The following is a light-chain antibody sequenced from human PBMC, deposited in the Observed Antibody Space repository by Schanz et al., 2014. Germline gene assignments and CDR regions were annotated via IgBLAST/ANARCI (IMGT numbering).Light chain of an antibody. CDR3: QTYDISLSAWV. CDR1: RSNIGSNY. Sequence: QSVLTQPPSASGTPGQRVTISCSGSRSNIGSNYVHWYQQLPGAAPKLLIYNNNRRPSGVPDRFSVSKSGTSASLAIIGLRSEDEADYYCQTYDISLSAWVFGGGTKLTVL. V-gene: IGLV1-47*02. J-gene: IGLJ3*02. CDR2: NNN.